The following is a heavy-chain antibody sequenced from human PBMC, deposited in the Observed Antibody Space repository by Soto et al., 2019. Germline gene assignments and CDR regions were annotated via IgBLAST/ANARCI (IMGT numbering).Heavy chain of an antibody. CDR1: GGSISSGGYS. CDR3: ARGRRYFQH. V-gene: IGHV4-30-2*01. J-gene: IGHJ1*01. CDR2: IYHSGST. Sequence: PSGTLSLTFAVSGGSISSGGYSWSWIRQPPGKGLEWIGYIYHSGSTYYNPSLKSRVTISVDRSKNQFSLKLSSVTAADTAVYYCARGRRYFQHWGQGTLVTVSS.